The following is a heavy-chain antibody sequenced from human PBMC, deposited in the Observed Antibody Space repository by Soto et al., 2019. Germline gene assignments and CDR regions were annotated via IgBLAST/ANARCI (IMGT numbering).Heavy chain of an antibody. CDR3: ATESGSTYGYFDH. D-gene: IGHD5-18*01. CDR2: ISNSGST. Sequence: MCLTCTVSGGSVTSDEDYWTWIRQSPGKGLEWIGYISNSGSTGYNPSLKTRLSMSVDRSKNQFTLRLTSVTAADTAVYFCATESGSTYGYFDHWGQGTQVTVSS. V-gene: IGHV4-30-4*01. CDR1: GGSVTSDEDY. J-gene: IGHJ4*02.